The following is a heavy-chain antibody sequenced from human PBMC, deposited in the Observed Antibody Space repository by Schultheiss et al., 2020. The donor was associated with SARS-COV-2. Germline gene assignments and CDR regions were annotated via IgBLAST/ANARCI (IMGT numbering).Heavy chain of an antibody. D-gene: IGHD3-10*01. V-gene: IGHV4-38-2*01. CDR2: IYHSGST. CDR1: GYSISSGYY. CDR3: ASLYYYGSGSSAFDI. Sequence: SETLSLTCAVSGYSISSGYYWGWIRQPPGKGLEWIGYIYHSGSTYYNPSLKSRVTMSVDTSKNQFSLKLSSVTAADTAVYYCASLYYYGSGSSAFDIWGQGTMVTVSS. J-gene: IGHJ3*02.